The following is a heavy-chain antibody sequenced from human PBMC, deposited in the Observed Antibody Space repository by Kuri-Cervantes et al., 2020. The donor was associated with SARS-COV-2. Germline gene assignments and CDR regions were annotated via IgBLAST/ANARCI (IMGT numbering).Heavy chain of an antibody. V-gene: IGHV3-66*02. J-gene: IGHJ3*02. CDR1: GFTVSSNY. CDR3: AREGDIVVVHDAFDI. D-gene: IGHD2-2*01. CDR2: IYSGGST. Sequence: GESLKISCAASGFTVSSNYMSWVRQAPGKGLEWVSVIYSGGSTYYADSVKGRFTISRDNSKNTLYLQMNSLRAEDTAVYYCAREGDIVVVHDAFDIWGQGTMVTVSS.